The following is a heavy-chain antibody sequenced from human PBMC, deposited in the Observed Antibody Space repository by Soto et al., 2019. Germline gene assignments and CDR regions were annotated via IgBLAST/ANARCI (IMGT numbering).Heavy chain of an antibody. CDR2: IVPVFGRT. CDR3: SQYSDPNSYYRFDY. CDR1: GGNFNSFT. D-gene: IGHD3-22*01. J-gene: IGHJ4*02. Sequence: GASVKVSCKASGGNFNSFTFSWVRQAPGQGLEWMGGIVPVFGRTNYARKFQGRLAISADEITRTSYMELSSLTSEDTAVYFCSQYSDPNSYYRFDYWGQGTLVTVSS. V-gene: IGHV1-69*13.